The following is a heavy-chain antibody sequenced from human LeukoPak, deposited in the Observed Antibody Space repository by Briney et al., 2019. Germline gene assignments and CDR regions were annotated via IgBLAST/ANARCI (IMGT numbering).Heavy chain of an antibody. CDR2: INHSGST. CDR1: GGSFSGYY. V-gene: IGHV4-34*01. CDR3: ARGNYDILTGYFYYYYYVDV. J-gene: IGHJ6*03. Sequence: SETLSLTCAVYGGSFSGYYWSWIRQPPGKGLEWIGEINHSGSTNYNPSLKSRVTISVDTSKNQFSLKLSSVTAADTAVYYCARGNYDILTGYFYYYYYVDVWGKGTTVTVSS. D-gene: IGHD3-9*01.